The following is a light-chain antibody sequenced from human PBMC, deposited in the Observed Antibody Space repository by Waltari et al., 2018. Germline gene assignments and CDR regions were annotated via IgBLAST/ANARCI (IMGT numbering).Light chain of an antibody. CDR2: ATS. Sequence: ALRITPSPSSLPAATGDRVTITCRASQGISSYLACYQQKPGKAPKLLIYATSTLQSGVPSRFSGSGSGTDFTLTISCLQSEDFATYYCQQYYSYPFTFGQGTRLEIK. J-gene: IGKJ5*01. CDR3: QQYYSYPFT. CDR1: QGISSY. V-gene: IGKV1-8*01.